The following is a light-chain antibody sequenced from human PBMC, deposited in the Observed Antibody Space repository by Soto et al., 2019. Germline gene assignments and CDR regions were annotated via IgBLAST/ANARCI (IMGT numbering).Light chain of an antibody. CDR1: QSISISY. Sequence: EIVLTQSPGNLSLSPGERATLSCRASQSISISYLAWYQQQPGQAPRLLIYSTSTRATGIPDRFTGSGSGTDFALTISRLEPEDFAVYYCQQYGDSPLTFGPGTKVDIK. V-gene: IGKV3-20*01. CDR2: STS. CDR3: QQYGDSPLT. J-gene: IGKJ3*01.